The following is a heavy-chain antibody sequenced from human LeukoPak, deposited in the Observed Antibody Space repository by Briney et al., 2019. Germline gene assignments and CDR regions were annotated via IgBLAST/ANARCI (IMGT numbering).Heavy chain of an antibody. Sequence: PGGSLRLSCAASEFTFSNYWMHWVRQAPGKGLAWVSWITGDGSSTRYADSVKGRFTISRDNAKNTLYLQVNSLRAEDTAVYYCARSNWPYYFDYWGQGALVTVSS. V-gene: IGHV3-74*01. CDR2: ITGDGSST. CDR3: ARSNWPYYFDY. D-gene: IGHD1-1*01. J-gene: IGHJ4*02. CDR1: EFTFSNYW.